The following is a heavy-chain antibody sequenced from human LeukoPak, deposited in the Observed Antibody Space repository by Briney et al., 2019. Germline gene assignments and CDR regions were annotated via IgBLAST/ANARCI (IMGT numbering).Heavy chain of an antibody. Sequence: GGSLRLSCAASGFTFSGSAVHWVRQASGKGLEWVGRIRSKANSYATAYAASVKGRFTISRDDSKNTAYLQMNSLKTEDTAVYYCTTRPYSSGYYPLEYWGQGTLVTVSS. CDR2: IRSKANSYAT. V-gene: IGHV3-73*01. CDR3: TTRPYSSGYYPLEY. CDR1: GFTFSGSA. J-gene: IGHJ4*02. D-gene: IGHD3-22*01.